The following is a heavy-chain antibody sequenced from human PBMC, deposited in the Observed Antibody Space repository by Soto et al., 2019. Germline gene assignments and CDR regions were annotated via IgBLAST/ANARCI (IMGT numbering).Heavy chain of an antibody. V-gene: IGHV1-3*01. Sequence: ASVKVSCKASGYTFTSYAMHWVRQAPGQRLEWMGWINAGNGNTKYPQKFQGRVTITRDTSASTAYMELSSLRSEDTAVYYCASSQGSGYYYYGMDVWGQGTTVTVSS. CDR3: ASSQGSGYYYYGMDV. J-gene: IGHJ6*02. D-gene: IGHD3-10*01. CDR2: INAGNGNT. CDR1: GYTFTSYA.